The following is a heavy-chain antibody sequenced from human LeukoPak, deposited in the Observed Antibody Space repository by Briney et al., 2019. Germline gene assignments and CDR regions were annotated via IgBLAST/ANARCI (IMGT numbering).Heavy chain of an antibody. CDR3: ARDAGSPHNRWYSFDS. V-gene: IGHV4-59*01. CDR2: VHYSGST. Sequence: SETLSLTCTVSGGSISSYYWSWIRQPPGKGLEWIGYVHYSGSTNYNRTLRSRVTISADTSKNQFSLKLSSVTAADTAVYYCARDAGSPHNRWYSFDSWGQGTLVTISS. D-gene: IGHD2-15*01. J-gene: IGHJ4*02. CDR1: GGSISSYY.